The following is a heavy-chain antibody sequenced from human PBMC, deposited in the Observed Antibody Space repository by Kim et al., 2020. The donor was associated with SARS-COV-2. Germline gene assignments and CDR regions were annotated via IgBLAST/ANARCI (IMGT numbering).Heavy chain of an antibody. CDR1: GGSISSSSYY. CDR3: AREIGDSGYDF. J-gene: IGHJ4*02. V-gene: IGHV4-39*07. Sequence: SETLSLTCTVSGGSISSSSYYWGWIRQPPGKGLEWIGSIYYSGSTYYNPSLKSRVTISVDTSKNQFSLKLSSVTAADTAVYYCAREIGDSGYDFWGQGTLVTVSS. CDR2: IYYSGST. D-gene: IGHD5-12*01.